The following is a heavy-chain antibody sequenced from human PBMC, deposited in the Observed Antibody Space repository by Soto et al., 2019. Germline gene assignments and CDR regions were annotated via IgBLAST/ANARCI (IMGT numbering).Heavy chain of an antibody. V-gene: IGHV1-18*01. D-gene: IGHD2-21*02. Sequence: QVQLVQSGAEVKKPGASVKVSCKASGYTFSSYGISWVRQAPGQGLGWMGWISAYNGNTNYAQKLQARVPMTPATSTSTAYMELRSLRSDDTAVYYCASSYCGGDCSVLYYFYGMDLWGQGTTVTVSS. CDR3: ASSYCGGDCSVLYYFYGMDL. CDR1: GYTFSSYG. J-gene: IGHJ6*02. CDR2: ISAYNGNT.